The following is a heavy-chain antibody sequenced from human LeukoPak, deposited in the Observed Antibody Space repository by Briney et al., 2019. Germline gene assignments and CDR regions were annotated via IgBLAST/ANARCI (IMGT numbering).Heavy chain of an antibody. J-gene: IGHJ5*02. Sequence: SETLSLTCTVSGGSISSYYWSWIRQPPGKGLEWIGYIYYSGSTNYNPSLKSRVTISVDTSKNQFSLKLSSVTAADTAVYYCARYWVPAAIFGGWFDPWGQGTLVTVSS. D-gene: IGHD2-2*01. CDR1: GGSISSYY. CDR2: IYYSGST. V-gene: IGHV4-59*12. CDR3: ARYWVPAAIFGGWFDP.